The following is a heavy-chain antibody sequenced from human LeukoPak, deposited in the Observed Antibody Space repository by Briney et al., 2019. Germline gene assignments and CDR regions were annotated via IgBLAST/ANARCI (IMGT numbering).Heavy chain of an antibody. CDR2: IYYSGST. D-gene: IGHD4-17*01. CDR3: ARGDYETPFDY. Sequence: PSETLSLTCTVSGGSISSYYWSWLRQPPGKGLEWIGYIYYSGSTNYNPSLKSRVTISVDTSKNQFSLKLSSVTAADTAVYYCARGDYETPFDYWGQGTLVTVSS. CDR1: GGSISSYY. J-gene: IGHJ4*02. V-gene: IGHV4-59*08.